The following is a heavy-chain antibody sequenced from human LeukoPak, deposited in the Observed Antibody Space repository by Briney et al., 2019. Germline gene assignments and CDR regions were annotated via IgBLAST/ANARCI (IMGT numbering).Heavy chain of an antibody. Sequence: GGSLRLSCAASGFTFSTYSMNWVRQAPGKGLEWVSSITSSFSYIYYADSVKGRFTISRDNAKKSLYLQMNSLRAEDTAVYYCASSPEYSSSWYYFDYWGQGTLVTVSP. J-gene: IGHJ4*02. CDR1: GFTFSTYS. V-gene: IGHV3-21*01. CDR3: ASSPEYSSSWYYFDY. CDR2: ITSSFSYI. D-gene: IGHD6-13*01.